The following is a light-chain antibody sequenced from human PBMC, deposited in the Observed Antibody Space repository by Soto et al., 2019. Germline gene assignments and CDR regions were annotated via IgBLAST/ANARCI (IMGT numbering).Light chain of an antibody. V-gene: IGKV1-5*01. J-gene: IGKJ1*01. CDR3: QQYNSYRTWT. CDR1: QSISSW. Sequence: DIQMTQSPSTLSASVGDRVTITCRASQSISSWLAWYQQKPGKAPKLLIYDASSLESGVPSRFSGSGSGTEFTLTFSSLQPDDFATYYCQQYNSYRTWTFGQGTKV. CDR2: DAS.